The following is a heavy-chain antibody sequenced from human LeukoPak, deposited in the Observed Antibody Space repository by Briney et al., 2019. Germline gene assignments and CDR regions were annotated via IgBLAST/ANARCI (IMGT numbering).Heavy chain of an antibody. Sequence: GGSLRVFCAASGFTFSDYYMSWIRQAPGKGLEWVSYTSSSGSTIYYADSVKGRFTISRDNAKNSLYLQMNSLRAEDMAVYYCARDGGGSASDPYYFDYWGQGTLVTVSS. CDR1: GFTFSDYY. D-gene: IGHD5-12*01. CDR2: TSSSGSTI. J-gene: IGHJ4*02. V-gene: IGHV3-11*04. CDR3: ARDGGGSASDPYYFDY.